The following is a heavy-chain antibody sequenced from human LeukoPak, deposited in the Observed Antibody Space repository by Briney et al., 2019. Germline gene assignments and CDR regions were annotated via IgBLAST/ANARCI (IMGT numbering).Heavy chain of an antibody. V-gene: IGHV1-18*01. J-gene: IGHJ5*02. CDR2: ISGYNGNT. D-gene: IGHD3-9*01. CDR3: ARDLRYFSFSNWFDP. Sequence: GASVKVSCKASGYTFTSYDTSWVRQAPGQGLEWMGGISGYNGNTNYAQQFRGRVTMTTDTSTNTAYMELRSLRSDDTAVYYCARDLRYFSFSNWFDPWGQGTLVTVSS. CDR1: GYTFTSYD.